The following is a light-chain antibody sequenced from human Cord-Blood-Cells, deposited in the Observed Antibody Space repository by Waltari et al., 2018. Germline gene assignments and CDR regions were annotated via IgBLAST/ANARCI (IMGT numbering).Light chain of an antibody. CDR3: AAWDDSLNGWV. CDR1: SSNIGSNT. CDR2: SNN. J-gene: IGLJ3*02. Sequence: QSVLTQPPSASGTPGQRVTISCSGSSSNIGSNTVNWYQQLPGTAPKLLIYSNNQRPSGVPGRFSGSKSCTSASLAISGLQSEDEADYYCAAWDDSLNGWVFGGGTKLTVL. V-gene: IGLV1-44*01.